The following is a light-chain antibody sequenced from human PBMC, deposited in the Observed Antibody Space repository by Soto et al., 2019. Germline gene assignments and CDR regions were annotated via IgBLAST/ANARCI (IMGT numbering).Light chain of an antibody. CDR1: SSNIGAGFD. V-gene: IGLV1-40*01. J-gene: IGLJ1*01. Sequence: QSALTQPPSVSGAPGQRVTISRTGSSSNIGAGFDVHWYQQLPGTAPKLLIYGTSNRPSGVPDRFSGSKSGTSASLAITGLQAEDEADYYCQSYDGSLTGYVFGTGTKVTVL. CDR2: GTS. CDR3: QSYDGSLTGYV.